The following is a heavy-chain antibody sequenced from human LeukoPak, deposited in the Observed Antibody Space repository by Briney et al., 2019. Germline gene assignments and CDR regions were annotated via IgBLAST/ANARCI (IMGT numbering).Heavy chain of an antibody. Sequence: PGGSLRLSCAASGFTFSSYAMSWVRQAPGKELEWVSAISGSGGSTYYADSVKGRFTISRDNSKNTLYLQMNSLRAEDTAVYYCAKASMVRGATHYWGQGTLVTVSS. CDR3: AKASMVRGATHY. D-gene: IGHD3-10*01. CDR2: ISGSGGST. J-gene: IGHJ4*02. V-gene: IGHV3-23*01. CDR1: GFTFSSYA.